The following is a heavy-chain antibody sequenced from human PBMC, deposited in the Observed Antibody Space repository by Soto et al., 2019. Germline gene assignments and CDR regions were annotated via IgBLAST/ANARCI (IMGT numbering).Heavy chain of an antibody. D-gene: IGHD2-2*02. CDR3: TTDSLVVTAAIIYYYYYMDV. CDR1: GFTFSNAW. CDR2: IKSKTDGGTT. J-gene: IGHJ6*03. Sequence: EVQLVESGGGLVKPGGSLRLSCAASGFTFSNAWMSWVRQAPGKGLEWVGRIKSKTDGGTTDYAAPVKGRFTISREDSKNTLNLQMNSLKTEDTAVYYCTTDSLVVTAAIIYYYYYMDVWGKGTTVTVSS. V-gene: IGHV3-15*01.